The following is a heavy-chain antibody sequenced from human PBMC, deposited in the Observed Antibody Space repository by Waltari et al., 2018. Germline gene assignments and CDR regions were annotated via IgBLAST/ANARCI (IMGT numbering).Heavy chain of an antibody. V-gene: IGHV1-2*02. D-gene: IGHD6-6*01. CDR1: GYLFTHYY. CDR3: ARDRTTMAARPGDY. CDR2: VHPDTGYA. J-gene: IGHJ4*02. Sequence: QVLLVQSGAEVKKPGASVKVSCKASGYLFTHYYLHWVRQAPGQGPEWMGWVHPDTGYANYAHNFRCRVTMTWDTSINTAFMDLSALKSDDTAVYYCARDRTTMAARPGDYWGQGTLVTVSS.